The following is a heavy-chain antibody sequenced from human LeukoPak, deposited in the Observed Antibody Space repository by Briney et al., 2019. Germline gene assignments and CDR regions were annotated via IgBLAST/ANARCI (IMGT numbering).Heavy chain of an antibody. CDR1: GYTFTGYY. J-gene: IGHJ4*02. V-gene: IGHV1-2*02. CDR3: ARAALRAAAPVDY. Sequence: GASVKVSCKASGYTFTGYYMHWVRQAPGQGREWMGWINPNSGGTNYAQKFQGRVTMTRDTSISTAYMELSRLRSDDTAVYYCARAALRAAAPVDYWGQGTLVTVSS. CDR2: INPNSGGT. D-gene: IGHD6-13*01.